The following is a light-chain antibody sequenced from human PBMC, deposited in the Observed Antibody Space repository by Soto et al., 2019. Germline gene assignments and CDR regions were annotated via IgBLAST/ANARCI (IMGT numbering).Light chain of an antibody. Sequence: QAVVTQPPSVSGAPGQRVTISCTGSSSNIGAGYDVHWYQQLPGTAPKLLTYGNSNRPSGVPDRFSGSKSGTSASLAITGLQAEDEADYYCQSYDSSLSDVFGTGTKLTVL. J-gene: IGLJ1*01. CDR3: QSYDSSLSDV. CDR2: GNS. CDR1: SSNIGAGYD. V-gene: IGLV1-40*01.